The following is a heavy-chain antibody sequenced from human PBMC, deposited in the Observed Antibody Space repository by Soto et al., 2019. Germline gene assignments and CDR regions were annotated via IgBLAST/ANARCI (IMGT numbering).Heavy chain of an antibody. CDR1: GGSFSDHY. CDR3: ARGNGLFLEWSFAIRGSFDI. J-gene: IGHJ3*02. D-gene: IGHD3-3*01. CDR2: VDHSGST. V-gene: IGHV4-34*01. Sequence: QVQLHQWGAGLLKPSETLSLTCAVYGGSFSDHYWTWIRQLPGKGLEWIGEVDHSGSTNYNPSLKSRVTISVDTSKNQFSLKLISVTDADTAVFYCARGNGLFLEWSFAIRGSFDIWGKGTVVTVSS.